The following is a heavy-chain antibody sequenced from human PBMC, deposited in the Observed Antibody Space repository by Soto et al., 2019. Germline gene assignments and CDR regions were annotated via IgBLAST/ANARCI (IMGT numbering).Heavy chain of an antibody. Sequence: QVQLVQSGAEVKKPGSSVKVSCKAFGGTFSSYAISWVRQAPGQGLEWMGGIIPIFGTANYAQKFQGRVTITADKSTSTAYMELSSLRSEDTAVYYCASGDCSSTSCYRGGGYYYYGMDVWGQGTTVTVSS. CDR1: GGTFSSYA. J-gene: IGHJ6*02. CDR2: IIPIFGTA. D-gene: IGHD2-2*01. V-gene: IGHV1-69*06. CDR3: ASGDCSSTSCYRGGGYYYYGMDV.